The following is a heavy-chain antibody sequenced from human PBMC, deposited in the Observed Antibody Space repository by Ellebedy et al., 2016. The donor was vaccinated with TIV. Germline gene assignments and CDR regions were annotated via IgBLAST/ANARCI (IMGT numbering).Heavy chain of an antibody. J-gene: IGHJ4*02. D-gene: IGHD6-19*01. V-gene: IGHV4-34*01. CDR1: GGSFSGYY. CDR3: ARGAGWYGY. Sequence: SETLSLTXAVYGGSFSGYYWSWIRQPPGRGLEWIGEINHSGDTYYNPSLKSRVTISLDTSKNQFSLRLGSVTAADTAVYYCARGAGWYGYWGQGTLVTVST. CDR2: INHSGDT.